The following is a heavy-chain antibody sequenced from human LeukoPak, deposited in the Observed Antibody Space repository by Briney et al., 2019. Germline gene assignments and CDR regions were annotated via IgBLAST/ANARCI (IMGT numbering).Heavy chain of an antibody. CDR2: ISAYNGNT. D-gene: IGHD2-2*01. V-gene: IGHV1-18*01. J-gene: IGHJ6*02. CDR1: GYTFTSYD. Sequence: VASVKVSCKASGYTFTSYDINWVRQATGQGLEWMGWISAYNGNTNYAQKLQGRVTMTTDTSTSTAYMELRSLRSDDTAVYYCARDRSSSKRNYYYYGMDVWGQGTTVTVSS. CDR3: ARDRSSSKRNYYYYGMDV.